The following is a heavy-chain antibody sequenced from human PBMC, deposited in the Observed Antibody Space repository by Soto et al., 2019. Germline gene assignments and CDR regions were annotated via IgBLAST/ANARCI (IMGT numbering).Heavy chain of an antibody. CDR1: GFTFSSYW. D-gene: IGHD3-22*01. V-gene: IGHV3-48*01. J-gene: IGHJ3*01. CDR2: IGIGSSTK. Sequence: GSLRLSCAASGFTFSSYWMTWVRQAPGKGLGWVSYIGIGSSTKYYADSVKGRFTISRDNAKNSLYLQMNSLRAEDTAVYYCARDQLXYNDISGRPLNAFDVWGQGTMVTVS. CDR3: ARDQLXYNDISGRPLNAFDV.